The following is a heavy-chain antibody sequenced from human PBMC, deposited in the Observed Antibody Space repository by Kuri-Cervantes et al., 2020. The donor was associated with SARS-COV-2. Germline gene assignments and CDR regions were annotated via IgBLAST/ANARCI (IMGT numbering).Heavy chain of an antibody. CDR1: GSTFSSFA. CDR2: ISGSGVGT. CDR3: AKVGLSFDY. D-gene: IGHD2/OR15-2a*01. V-gene: IGHV3-23*01. Sequence: GGSLRLSCAASGSTFSSFAMSWVRQASGKGLEWVSSISGSGVGTYYADSVKGRFTISRDNSKNTLYLQMNSLRAEDSALYYCAKVGLSFDYWGQGTLVTVSS. J-gene: IGHJ4*02.